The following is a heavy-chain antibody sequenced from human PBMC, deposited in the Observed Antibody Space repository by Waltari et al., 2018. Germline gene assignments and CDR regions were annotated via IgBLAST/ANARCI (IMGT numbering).Heavy chain of an antibody. V-gene: IGHV4-34*01. CDR3: ACGWYDGDAFDI. CDR1: GGSFSGYD. Sequence: QVQLQQWGAGLLKPSEPLSLTCALYGGSFSGYDWSWIRQPPGKGLEWIGEINHSGSTNYNPSLKSRVTISVDTSKNQFSLKLSSVTAADTAVYYCACGWYDGDAFDIWGQGTMVTVSS. J-gene: IGHJ3*02. D-gene: IGHD6-19*01. CDR2: INHSGST.